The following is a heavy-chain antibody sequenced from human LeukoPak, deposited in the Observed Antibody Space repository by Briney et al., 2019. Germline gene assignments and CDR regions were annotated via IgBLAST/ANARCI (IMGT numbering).Heavy chain of an antibody. CDR1: GFTFSDYY. J-gene: IGHJ6*02. V-gene: IGHV3-11*04. CDR3: ARGFLGNFWSGYYGMDV. D-gene: IGHD3-3*01. Sequence: GGSLRLSCAASGFTFSDYYMRWIRQAPGKGLEWFSYISSSGSTIYYADSVKGRFTISRDNAKNSLYLQINSLRAEDTAGYYCARGFLGNFWSGYYGMDVWGQGTTVTVSS. CDR2: ISSSGSTI.